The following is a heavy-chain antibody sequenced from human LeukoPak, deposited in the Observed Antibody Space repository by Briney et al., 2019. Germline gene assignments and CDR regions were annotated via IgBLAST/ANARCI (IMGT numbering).Heavy chain of an antibody. D-gene: IGHD5-18*01. V-gene: IGHV1-18*01. CDR1: GYTFTSYV. CDR2: ISAYNSNT. Sequence: ASVKVSCKASGYTFTSYVISWVRQAPGQGVEWMGWISAYNSNTNYAQKLQGRVTMTTETSSSTAYMELRSLRSDNTAVYYCAGTRGYSYGYVLYIDYWGQGTLVTVSA. J-gene: IGHJ4*02. CDR3: AGTRGYSYGYVLYIDY.